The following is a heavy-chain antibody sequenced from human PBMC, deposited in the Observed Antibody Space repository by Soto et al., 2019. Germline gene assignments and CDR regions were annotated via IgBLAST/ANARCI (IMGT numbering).Heavy chain of an antibody. J-gene: IGHJ6*02. CDR1: GCTFTSYG. CDR2: ISAYNGNT. V-gene: IGHV1-18*04. CDR3: AREIPYYYDSSGYPGEGYYDMDV. D-gene: IGHD3-22*01. Sequence: ASVKVSCKASGCTFTSYGISWVRQAPGQGLEWMGWISAYNGNTNYAKKLQGRVTMTTDTSTNTAYMELRSLRSDETAVYYCAREIPYYYDSSGYPGEGYYDMDVCRQGTTVTVAS.